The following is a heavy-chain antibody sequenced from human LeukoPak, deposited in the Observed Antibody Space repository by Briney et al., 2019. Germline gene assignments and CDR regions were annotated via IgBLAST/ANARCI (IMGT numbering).Heavy chain of an antibody. J-gene: IGHJ4*02. D-gene: IGHD1-1*01. V-gene: IGHV3-23*01. CDR1: GFTFSSYA. CDR3: AKFSSRVERRGYFDY. CDR2: ISGSGGST. Sequence: GGSLRLSCAASGFTFSSYAMSWVRQAPGKGLEWVSAISGSGGSTYYADSVKGRFTISRDNSKNTLYLQMNGLRAEDTAVYYCAKFSSRVERRGYFDYWGQGTLVTVSS.